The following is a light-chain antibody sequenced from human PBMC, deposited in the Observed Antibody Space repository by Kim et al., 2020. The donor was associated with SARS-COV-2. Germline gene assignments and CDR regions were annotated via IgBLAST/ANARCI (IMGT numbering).Light chain of an antibody. J-gene: IGKJ4*01. Sequence: ASVGDRITITCRASQGLSSYLAWYQQKPGKPPKLLIYAAPSLQNGVPSRFSGSGSGRDFTLTISSLQPEDFGTYYCQQVNSYPLTFGGGTKVDIK. V-gene: IGKV1-9*01. CDR2: AAP. CDR1: QGLSSY. CDR3: QQVNSYPLT.